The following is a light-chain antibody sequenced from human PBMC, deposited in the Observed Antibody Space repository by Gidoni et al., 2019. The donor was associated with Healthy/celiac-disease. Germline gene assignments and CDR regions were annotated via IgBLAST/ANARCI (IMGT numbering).Light chain of an antibody. CDR3: MQALQTPYT. V-gene: IGKV2-28*01. J-gene: IGKJ2*01. CDR2: LGS. Sequence: DIVMTQSQRSLPVTPGEPASISCRSSQSLLHSNGYNYLDWYLQKPGQSPQLLIYLGSNRASGVPDRFSGSGSGTDFTLKISRVEAEDVGVYYCMQALQTPYTFGQXTKLEIK. CDR1: QSLLHSNGYNY.